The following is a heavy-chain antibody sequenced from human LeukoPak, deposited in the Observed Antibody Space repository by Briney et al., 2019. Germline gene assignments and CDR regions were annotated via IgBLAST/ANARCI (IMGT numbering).Heavy chain of an antibody. D-gene: IGHD1-26*01. V-gene: IGHV3-23*01. CDR1: GSTFSSYA. CDR2: ISGSGGRT. J-gene: IGHJ6*03. Sequence: PAGSLRLSCAASGSTFSSYAMSCVRQAAGKGREWVSAISGSGGRTYYADSVKGRLTLSRDTSKNTLYLQMNSLRAEDTAVYYCARYSGSYYDYYYYMDVWGKGTTVTVSS. CDR3: ARYSGSYYDYYYYMDV.